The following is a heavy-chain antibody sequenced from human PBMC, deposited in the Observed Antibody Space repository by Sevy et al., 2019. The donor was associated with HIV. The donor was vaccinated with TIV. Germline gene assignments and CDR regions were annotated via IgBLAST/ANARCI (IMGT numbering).Heavy chain of an antibody. V-gene: IGHV3-11*01. Sequence: GGSLRLSCAASGFTFSDYYMSWIRQAPGKGLEWVSYISSSGSTIYYADSVKGRFTISRDNAKNSLYLQMNSLRAEDTAVYYCASPVGYSYGYYYYYGMDVWGQGTTVTVSS. J-gene: IGHJ6*02. D-gene: IGHD5-18*01. CDR2: ISSSGSTI. CDR1: GFTFSDYY. CDR3: ASPVGYSYGYYYYYGMDV.